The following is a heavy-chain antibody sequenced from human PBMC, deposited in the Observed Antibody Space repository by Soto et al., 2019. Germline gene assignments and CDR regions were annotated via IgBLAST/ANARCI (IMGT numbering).Heavy chain of an antibody. CDR2: MNPNSGNT. CDR3: ARVYCSGGSCYSADAFDI. Sequence: GASVKVSCKASGYTFTSYDINWVRQATGQGLEWMGWMNPNSGNTGYAQKFQGRVTMTRNTSISTAYMELSSLRSEDTAVYYCARVYCSGGSCYSADAFDIWGQGTMVTVSS. D-gene: IGHD2-15*01. J-gene: IGHJ3*02. V-gene: IGHV1-8*01. CDR1: GYTFTSYD.